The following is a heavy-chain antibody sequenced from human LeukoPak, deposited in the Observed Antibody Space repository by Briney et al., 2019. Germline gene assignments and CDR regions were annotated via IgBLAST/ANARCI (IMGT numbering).Heavy chain of an antibody. Sequence: ASVNVSFKASGYTFTDYYMHWVGQAPGQGGEGMGWINPNSGGTNYAQKFQGRVTMTRDTSISTAYMELSRLRSDDTAVYYCARFAWRFGELSTTDYWGQGTLVTVSS. CDR3: ARFAWRFGELSTTDY. D-gene: IGHD3-16*02. CDR1: GYTFTDYY. J-gene: IGHJ4*02. V-gene: IGHV1-2*02. CDR2: INPNSGGT.